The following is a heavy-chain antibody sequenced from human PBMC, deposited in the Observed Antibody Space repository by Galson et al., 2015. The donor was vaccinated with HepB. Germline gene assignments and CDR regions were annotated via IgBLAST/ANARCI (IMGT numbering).Heavy chain of an antibody. Sequence: SETLSLTCTVSGGSISSYYWSWIRQPPGKGLEWIGYIYYSGSTNYNPSLKSRVTISVDTSKNQFSLKLSSVTAADTAVYYCARLYYYDSSGYSPYYYYYGMDVWGQGTTVTVSS. J-gene: IGHJ6*02. CDR3: ARLYYYDSSGYSPYYYYYGMDV. CDR2: IYYSGST. D-gene: IGHD3-22*01. V-gene: IGHV4-59*08. CDR1: GGSISSYY.